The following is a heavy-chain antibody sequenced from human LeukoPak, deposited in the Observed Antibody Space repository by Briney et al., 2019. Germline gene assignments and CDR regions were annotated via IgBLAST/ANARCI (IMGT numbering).Heavy chain of an antibody. Sequence: GGSLRLSCAASGFIFSSYAMSWVRQTPRKGLEWVSTVLNSGGSTYYAASVKGRFTISRDNAKNSLYLQMNSLRAEDTAVYYCARGPGSRGIFDYWGQGTLVTVSS. D-gene: IGHD3-10*01. CDR3: ARGPGSRGIFDY. V-gene: IGHV3-23*01. J-gene: IGHJ4*02. CDR1: GFIFSSYA. CDR2: VLNSGGST.